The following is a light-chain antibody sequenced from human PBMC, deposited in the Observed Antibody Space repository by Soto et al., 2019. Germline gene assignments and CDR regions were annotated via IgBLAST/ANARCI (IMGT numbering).Light chain of an antibody. CDR2: DVS. CDR3: SSYPSSSAVV. CDR1: SSDVGGYNY. Sequence: QSALTQPASVSGSPGQSITISCTGTSSDVGGYNYVSWYQQHPGKAPKLMIYDVSNRPSGVSNRFSGSKSGNTASLTISGLHAEDEADYYCSSYPSSSAVVFGGGTKVTVL. J-gene: IGLJ2*01. V-gene: IGLV2-14*01.